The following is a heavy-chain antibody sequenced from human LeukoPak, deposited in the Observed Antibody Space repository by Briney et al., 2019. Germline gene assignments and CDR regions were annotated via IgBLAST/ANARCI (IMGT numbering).Heavy chain of an antibody. CDR1: GFTFSSYA. Sequence: GGSLRLSCAASGFTFSSYAMSWVRQAPGKGLEWVSAISGSGVSTYYADTVKGRFTISRDNSKNTLYLQMNSLRAEDTALFYCATLVGSSGQPYGMDVWGQGTTVTVSS. V-gene: IGHV3-23*01. J-gene: IGHJ6*02. CDR2: ISGSGVST. D-gene: IGHD3-22*01. CDR3: ATLVGSSGQPYGMDV.